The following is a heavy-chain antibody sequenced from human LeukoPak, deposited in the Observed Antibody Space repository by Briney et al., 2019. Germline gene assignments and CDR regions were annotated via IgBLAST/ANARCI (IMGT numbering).Heavy chain of an antibody. D-gene: IGHD3-10*01. CDR1: GLTLSNYG. CDR3: AKRGVVIRVFLVGFHKEAYYFDS. J-gene: IGHJ4*02. V-gene: IGHV3-23*01. CDR2: LSGSGGGT. Sequence: GGSLRLSCAVSGLTLSNYGMSWVRQAPGKGLEWVAGLSGSGGGTNYADSVQGRLTISRDNPKNTLYLQMNSLRAEDTAVYFCAKRGVVIRVFLVGFHKEAYYFDSWGQGALVTVSS.